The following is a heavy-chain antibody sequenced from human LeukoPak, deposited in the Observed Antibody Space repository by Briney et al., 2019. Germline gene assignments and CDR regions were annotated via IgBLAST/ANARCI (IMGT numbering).Heavy chain of an antibody. J-gene: IGHJ6*02. Sequence: AGGSLRLSCAASGFTFSSYRMIWVRQTPGKGLEWVSSISSSSSTYMYYADSVKGRFTISRDNAKNSLYLQMSSLRAEDTAMYYCVREGGESVYSDYDWDPEIHYYGMDVWGQGTTVTVSS. CDR3: VREGGESVYSDYDWDPEIHYYGMDV. CDR2: ISSSSSTYM. CDR1: GFTFSSYR. D-gene: IGHD5-12*01. V-gene: IGHV3-21*01.